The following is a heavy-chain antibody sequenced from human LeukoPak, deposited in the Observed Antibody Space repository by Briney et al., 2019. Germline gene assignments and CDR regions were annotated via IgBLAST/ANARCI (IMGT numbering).Heavy chain of an antibody. CDR1: GFTFSSYW. J-gene: IGHJ4*02. Sequence: GGSLRLSCAASGFTFSSYWMSWVRQAPGKGLGWVASIKQDGSEKYYVDSVKGRFTISRDNAKNSLYLQVNSLRAEDTALYYCARDGYSSGWAHAFDYWGQGTLVTVSS. CDR3: ARDGYSSGWAHAFDY. CDR2: IKQDGSEK. V-gene: IGHV3-7*05. D-gene: IGHD6-19*01.